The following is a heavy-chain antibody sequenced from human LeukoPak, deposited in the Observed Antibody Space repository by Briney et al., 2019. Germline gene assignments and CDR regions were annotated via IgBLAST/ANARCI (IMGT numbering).Heavy chain of an antibody. Sequence: GGSVRVSCTASGYTFTSYGISWVRQAPGQGLEWMGWISAYNGNTNYAQKLQGRVTMTTDTSTSTAHTELRSLRSDDTAVYYCARYKIRGWFPYYYYMDVRGKGTTVTVSS. CDR1: GYTFTSYG. J-gene: IGHJ6*03. CDR2: ISAYNGNT. V-gene: IGHV1-18*01. D-gene: IGHD6-19*01. CDR3: ARYKIRGWFPYYYYMDV.